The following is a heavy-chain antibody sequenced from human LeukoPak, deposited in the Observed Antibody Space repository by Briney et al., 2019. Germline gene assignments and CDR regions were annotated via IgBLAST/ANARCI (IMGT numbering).Heavy chain of an antibody. CDR2: INQDGSQK. CDR1: GFMFNTYW. D-gene: IGHD3-10*01. J-gene: IGHJ5*02. V-gene: IGHV3-7*05. CDR3: VRGSSGTAVRGISWAWFDP. Sequence: GGSLRLSCAASGFMFNTYWMTWVRQAPGRGLEWVANINQDGSQKYSVDSVKGRFTISGDNAKSSLYLQMNSLRAEDTAVYYCVRGSSGTAVRGISWAWFDPWGQGTLVTVSS.